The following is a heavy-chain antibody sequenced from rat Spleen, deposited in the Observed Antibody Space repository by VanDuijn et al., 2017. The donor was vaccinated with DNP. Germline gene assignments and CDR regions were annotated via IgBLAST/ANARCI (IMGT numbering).Heavy chain of an antibody. J-gene: IGHJ4*01. CDR3: ASPVPSGHYVMDA. V-gene: IGHV5S13*01. D-gene: IGHD4-3*01. CDR2: ISTGGGTL. Sequence: EVQLVESGGGLVQPGRSLKLSCAASGFIFNDYGMAWVRQTPKKGLEWVATISTGGGTLYYRDSVKGRFTISRDDAKSTLYLQMDSLRSEDTATYYCASPVPSGHYVMDAWGQGTSVTVSS. CDR1: GFIFNDYG.